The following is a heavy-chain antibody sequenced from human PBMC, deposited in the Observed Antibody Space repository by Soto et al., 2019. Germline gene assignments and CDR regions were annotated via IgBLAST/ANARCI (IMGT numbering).Heavy chain of an antibody. CDR2: VNPHTGGT. CDR1: GYTFIGYY. J-gene: IGHJ4*02. V-gene: IGHV1-2*02. CDR3: ARVMAYEQQLVPFDY. Sequence: ASVKVSCKTSGYTFIGYYLNWVRQAPGQGLEWLGWVNPHTGGTHYAQKFDGRVTMTRDTSTYTAYMELSGLKFDDTATYFCARVMAYEQQLVPFDYWGQGTLVTVSS. D-gene: IGHD6-13*01.